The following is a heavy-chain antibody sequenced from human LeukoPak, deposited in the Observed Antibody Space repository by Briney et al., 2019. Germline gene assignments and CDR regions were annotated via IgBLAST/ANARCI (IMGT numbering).Heavy chain of an antibody. CDR3: ATLGETSGSYPDH. V-gene: IGHV3-73*01. J-gene: IGHJ4*02. D-gene: IGHD6-19*01. CDR1: GFTVSGSA. Sequence: PGGSLKLSCAASGFTVSGSAMRWVRQASGKGLEWLGRVRSKGYNYATAYGASVKDRFIISRDDSKSTAYLQMSSLKSEDTAVYYCATLGETSGSYPDHWGQGTLVTVSS. CDR2: VRSKGYNYAT.